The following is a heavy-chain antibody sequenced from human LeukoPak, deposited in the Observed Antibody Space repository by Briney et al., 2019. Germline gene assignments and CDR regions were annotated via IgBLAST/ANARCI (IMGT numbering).Heavy chain of an antibody. CDR3: ARDTRGPTYYYDSSGYKYYYYYMDV. D-gene: IGHD3-22*01. CDR1: GGSISSHY. J-gene: IGHJ6*03. Sequence: SETLSLTCTVSGGSISSHYWSWIRQPPGKGLEWIGYIYYSGSTNYNPSLKSRVTISVDTSKNQFSLKLSSVTAADTAVYYCARDTRGPTYYYDSSGYKYYYYYMDVWGKGTTVTVSS. CDR2: IYYSGST. V-gene: IGHV4-59*11.